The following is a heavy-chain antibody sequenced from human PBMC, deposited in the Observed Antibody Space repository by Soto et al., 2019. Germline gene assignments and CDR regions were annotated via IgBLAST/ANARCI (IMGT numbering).Heavy chain of an antibody. CDR2: IYYSGST. CDR1: GGSISSYY. D-gene: IGHD5-18*01. Sequence: SETLSLTCTVSGGSISSYYWSWIRQPPGKGLEWIGYIYYSGSTNYNPSLKSRVTISVDTSKNQFSLKLSSVTAADPAVYYCAREGYSYGFDYWGQGTLVTVSS. V-gene: IGHV4-59*01. J-gene: IGHJ4*02. CDR3: AREGYSYGFDY.